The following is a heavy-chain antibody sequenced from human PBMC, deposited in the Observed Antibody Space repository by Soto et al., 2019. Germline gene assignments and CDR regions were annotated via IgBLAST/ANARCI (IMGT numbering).Heavy chain of an antibody. Sequence: QVQLVQSGAEVKKPGSSVKVSCKASGGTFSSYAISWVRQAPGQGLEWMGGIIPIFGTANYAQKFQGRVTITADKSTSTADMELSSLRSEDTAVYYCARARSQQLVLGDAFDIWGQGTMVTVSS. D-gene: IGHD6-13*01. CDR2: IIPIFGTA. CDR1: GGTFSSYA. V-gene: IGHV1-69*06. J-gene: IGHJ3*02. CDR3: ARARSQQLVLGDAFDI.